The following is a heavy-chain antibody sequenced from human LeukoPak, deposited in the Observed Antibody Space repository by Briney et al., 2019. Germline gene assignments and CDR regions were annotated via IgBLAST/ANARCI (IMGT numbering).Heavy chain of an antibody. J-gene: IGHJ4*02. Sequence: PGGSLRLSCAASGFTFSSYWMSWVRQAPGKGLESVANIKQDGSEKYYVDSVKGRFTISRDNAKNSLYLQMNSLRAEDTAVYYCARDSAAYGFGESYDYWGQGTLVTVSS. V-gene: IGHV3-7*01. CDR3: ARDSAAYGFGESYDY. CDR2: IKQDGSEK. D-gene: IGHD3-10*01. CDR1: GFTFSSYW.